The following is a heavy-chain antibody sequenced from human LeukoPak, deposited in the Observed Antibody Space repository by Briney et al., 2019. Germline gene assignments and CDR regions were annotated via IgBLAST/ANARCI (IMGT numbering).Heavy chain of an antibody. D-gene: IGHD2-21*02. CDR2: INHSGST. CDR3: ARSMRVVTAIIY. J-gene: IGHJ4*02. CDR1: GGSLSGYY. V-gene: IGHV4-34*01. Sequence: SETLSLTCAVYGGSLSGYYWSWIRQPPGKGLEWIGEINHSGSTNYNPSLKSRVTISVDTSKNQFSLKLSSVTAADTAVYYCARSMRVVTAIIYWGQGTLVTVSS.